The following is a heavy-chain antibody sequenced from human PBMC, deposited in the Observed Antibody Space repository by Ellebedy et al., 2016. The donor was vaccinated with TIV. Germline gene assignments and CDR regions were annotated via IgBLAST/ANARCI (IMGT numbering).Heavy chain of an antibody. D-gene: IGHD1-26*01. J-gene: IGHJ6*02. CDR2: IYTSGST. CDR3: ARADVGGSYLWGVRYYYYGMDV. Sequence: MPSETLSLTCTVSGGSISSYYWSWIRQPAGKGLEWIGRIYTSGSTNYNPSLKSRFTMSVDTSKNQFSLKLSSVTAADTAVYYCARADVGGSYLWGVRYYYYGMDVWGQGTTVTVSS. CDR1: GGSISSYY. V-gene: IGHV4-4*07.